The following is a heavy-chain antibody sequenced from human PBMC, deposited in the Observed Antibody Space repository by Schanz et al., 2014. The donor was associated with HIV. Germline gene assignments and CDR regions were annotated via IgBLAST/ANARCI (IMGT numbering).Heavy chain of an antibody. CDR1: GFTFDDYA. V-gene: IGHV3-9*01. CDR3: AKEGYGEGYYGMDV. CDR2: ISWNSGSI. Sequence: EVQLVESGGGLVQPGRSLRLSCAASGFTFDDYAMHWVRQAPGKGLEWVSGISWNSGSIGYADSVKGRFIISRDNSKNTLYLQMNSLRAEDTAVYYCAKEGYGEGYYGMDVWGQGTTVTVS. J-gene: IGHJ6*02. D-gene: IGHD4-17*01.